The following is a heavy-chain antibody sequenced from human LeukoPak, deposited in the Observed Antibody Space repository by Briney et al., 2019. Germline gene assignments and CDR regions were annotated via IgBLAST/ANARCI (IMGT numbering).Heavy chain of an antibody. Sequence: ASVTVSCKASGYTFTRYGISWVRQAPGQGLEWMGWISAYNGNTNYAQKLQGRVTMTTDTSASTAYMELRSLRSDDTAVYYCARDGGIIVVVPAVDYWGQGTLVTVSS. CDR3: ARDGGIIVVVPAVDY. V-gene: IGHV1-18*04. J-gene: IGHJ4*02. CDR1: GYTFTRYG. CDR2: ISAYNGNT. D-gene: IGHD2-2*01.